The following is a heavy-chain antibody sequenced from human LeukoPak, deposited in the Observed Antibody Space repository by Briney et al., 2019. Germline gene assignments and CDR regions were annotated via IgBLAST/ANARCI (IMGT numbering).Heavy chain of an antibody. CDR3: AQGFSSGWYPY. CDR1: GITLSNYG. Sequence: GGSLRLSCAVSGITLSNYGMSWVRQAPGKGLEWVAGMSDSGGRTNYADSVKGRFTISRDNSKNTLYLQLSSLRAEDTAVYYCAQGFSSGWYPYWGQGSLVSVSS. CDR2: MSDSGGRT. V-gene: IGHV3-23*01. J-gene: IGHJ4*02. D-gene: IGHD6-19*01.